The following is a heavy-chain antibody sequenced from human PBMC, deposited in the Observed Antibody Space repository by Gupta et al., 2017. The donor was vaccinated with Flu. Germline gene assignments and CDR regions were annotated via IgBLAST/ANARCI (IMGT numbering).Heavy chain of an antibody. CDR2: VYHSGASASA. CDR1: GASMHTYH. Sequence: QEKLQESGPGQVKPSETLSLSCTVSGASMHTYHWTWLRQAPGKGLEWIGNVYHSGASASATYNPSLTSRLTISLDTPKSQFSLKLTSVTAADTAVYFCARDWVVGGSHWYFDLWGRGTLVTVSS. CDR3: ARDWVVGGSHWYFDL. V-gene: IGHV4-59*01. J-gene: IGHJ2*01. D-gene: IGHD1-26*01.